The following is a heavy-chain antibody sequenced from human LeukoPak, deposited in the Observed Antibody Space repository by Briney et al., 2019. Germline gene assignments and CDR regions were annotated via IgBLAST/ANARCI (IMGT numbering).Heavy chain of an antibody. CDR1: GYTFTGYY. D-gene: IGHD6-6*01. V-gene: IGHV1-2*02. CDR3: ARNRGQLGNWFDP. Sequence: ASVTVSFKASGYTFTGYYMHWVRQAPGQGLEWMGWSNPNSGGTNYAQKFQGRVTMTRDTSISTAYMELSRLRSDDTAVYYCARNRGQLGNWFDPWGQGTLVTVSS. CDR2: SNPNSGGT. J-gene: IGHJ5*02.